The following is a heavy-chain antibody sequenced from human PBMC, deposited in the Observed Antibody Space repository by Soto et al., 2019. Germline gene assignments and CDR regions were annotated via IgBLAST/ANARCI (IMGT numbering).Heavy chain of an antibody. CDR1: GYTFTSYF. CDR3: ARQYCIGGSCYTLDY. D-gene: IGHD2-15*01. Sequence: QVQLVQSGAEVKKPGASVKVSCKASGYTFTSYFMHWVRQAPGQGLEWMGIIKPSGGSTSYAQKFQGRVTMTMDTSTRTVYMELSSLRSEDTAVYYCARQYCIGGSCYTLDYWGQGTLVTVSS. V-gene: IGHV1-46*01. CDR2: IKPSGGST. J-gene: IGHJ4*02.